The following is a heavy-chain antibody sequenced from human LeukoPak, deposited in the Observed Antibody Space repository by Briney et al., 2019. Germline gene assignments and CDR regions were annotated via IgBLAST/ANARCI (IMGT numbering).Heavy chain of an antibody. J-gene: IGHJ4*02. CDR1: GGSFSGYY. Sequence: SETLSLTCAVYGGSFSGYYWSWIRQPPGKGLEWIGEINHSGSTNYNPSLKSRVTISVDTFKNQFSLKLSSVTAADTAVYYCARNAAAGSLGYWGQGTLVTVSS. CDR2: INHSGST. V-gene: IGHV4-34*01. CDR3: ARNAAAGSLGY. D-gene: IGHD6-13*01.